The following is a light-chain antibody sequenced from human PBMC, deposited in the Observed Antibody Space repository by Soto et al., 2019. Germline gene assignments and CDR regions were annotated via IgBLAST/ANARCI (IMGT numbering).Light chain of an antibody. J-gene: IGKJ3*01. V-gene: IGKV3-20*01. CDR1: QSVSSSF. CDR3: HHYDSSRFT. CDR2: SAY. Sequence: EIVLTQSPGTLSLSPGERATLSCRASQSVSSSFLAWYQQKPGQAPRLLIYSAYSRATGIPDRFSGSGSGTDFSLNISRLEPEDFAVYFCHHYDSSRFTFGPGTKVDIK.